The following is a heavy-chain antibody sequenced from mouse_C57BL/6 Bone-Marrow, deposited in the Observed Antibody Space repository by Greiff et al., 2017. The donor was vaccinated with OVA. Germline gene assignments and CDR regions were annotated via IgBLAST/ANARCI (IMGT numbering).Heavy chain of an antibody. D-gene: IGHD2-1*01. CDR1: GYSFTGYF. J-gene: IGHJ4*01. V-gene: IGHV1-20*01. CDR3: ARDGNYLYAMDY. Sequence: EVKLQESGPELVKPGDSVKISCKASGYSFTGYFMNWVMQSHGKSLEWIGRINPYNGDTFYNQKFKGKATLTVDKSSSTAHMELRSLTSEDSAVYYCARDGNYLYAMDYWGQGTSVTVSS. CDR2: INPYNGDT.